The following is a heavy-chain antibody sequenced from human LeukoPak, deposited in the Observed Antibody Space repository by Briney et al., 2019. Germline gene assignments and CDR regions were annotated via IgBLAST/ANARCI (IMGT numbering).Heavy chain of an antibody. Sequence: PSETLSLTCTVSGDSITNYYWSWIRQPPGKGLEWIGYIYYSGSTNYNPSLKSRVTISVDTSKNQFSLKLSSVTAADTAVYYCARDSSGWYTWDYWGQGTLVTVSS. V-gene: IGHV4-59*01. D-gene: IGHD6-19*01. J-gene: IGHJ4*02. CDR2: IYYSGST. CDR3: ARDSSGWYTWDY. CDR1: GDSITNYY.